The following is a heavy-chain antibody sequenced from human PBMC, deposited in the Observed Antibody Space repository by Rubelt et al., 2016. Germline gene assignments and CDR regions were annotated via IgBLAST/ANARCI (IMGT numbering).Heavy chain of an antibody. V-gene: IGHV5-10-1*01. D-gene: IGHD6-13*01. CDR2: IDPSDSYI. J-gene: IGHJ4*02. CDR1: GYNFTTYW. Sequence: EVQLVQSGAEVEKPGESLKISCKGSGYNFTTYWISWVRQTPGKGLEWMGRIDPSDSYINYSPSFKGHVTISADKSISTAYLQWSSLKASDTAMYYCGRGNSWYPLWGQGTPVTVSS. CDR3: GRGNSWYPL.